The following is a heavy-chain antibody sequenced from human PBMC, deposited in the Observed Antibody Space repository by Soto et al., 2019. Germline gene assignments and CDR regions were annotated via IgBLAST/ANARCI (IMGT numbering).Heavy chain of an antibody. CDR2: FFYNVNT. V-gene: IGHV4-59*01. J-gene: IGHJ6*02. CDR1: VFAITDYG. CDR3: ATRTNPYYAMEV. Sequence: SGTLSLTCTVSVFAITDYGWIGILQPPGKGLEWIGYFFYNVNTNYNPSLKSRVTISVDTSKNQFSLKLSSVTAAYTAVYYCATRTNPYYAMEVWGQGTTVTVSS.